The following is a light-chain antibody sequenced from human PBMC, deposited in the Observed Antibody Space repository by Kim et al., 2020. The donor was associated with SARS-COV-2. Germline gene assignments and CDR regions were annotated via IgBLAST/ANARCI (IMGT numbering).Light chain of an antibody. V-gene: IGLV6-57*02. Sequence: KTVTSSCTGSSGNIASNYVQWYQQRPDTAPRVVVFENDQRPSGVPDRFSGSIDSSSNSASLTISGLESEDEADYYCQSFDANNDVVFGGGTKVTVL. CDR1: SGNIASNY. CDR3: QSFDANNDVV. CDR2: END. J-gene: IGLJ2*01.